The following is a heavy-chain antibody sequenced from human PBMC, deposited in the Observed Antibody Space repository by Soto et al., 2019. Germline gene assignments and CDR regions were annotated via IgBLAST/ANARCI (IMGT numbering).Heavy chain of an antibody. V-gene: IGHV3-30*18. CDR1: GFTFRSYG. Sequence: GGSLRLSCAASGFTFRSYGMHWVRQAPGKGLEWLAVISNDGTNKYLADSVKGRLTLSRGNSRNTLSLEINNLRPEDTAVYYCGKDTLDCSGGDCPLYYYYGMDAWGQGTTVTVSS. CDR3: GKDTLDCSGGDCPLYYYYGMDA. J-gene: IGHJ6*02. D-gene: IGHD2-15*01. CDR2: ISNDGTNK.